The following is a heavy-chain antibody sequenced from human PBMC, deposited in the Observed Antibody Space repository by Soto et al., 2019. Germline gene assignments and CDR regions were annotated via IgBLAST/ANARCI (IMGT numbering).Heavy chain of an antibody. CDR3: AREQAMAGTFDY. J-gene: IGHJ4*02. CDR2: ISSSSSTI. Sequence: EVQLVESGGGLVQPGGSLRLSCAASGFTFSSYSMNWVRQAPGKGLEWVSYISSSSSTIYYADSVKARFTISRDNDKKSLNLKMNSLRADDTAVYYCAREQAMAGTFDYCGQGTLVTVSS. D-gene: IGHD1-7*01. CDR1: GFTFSSYS. V-gene: IGHV3-48*01.